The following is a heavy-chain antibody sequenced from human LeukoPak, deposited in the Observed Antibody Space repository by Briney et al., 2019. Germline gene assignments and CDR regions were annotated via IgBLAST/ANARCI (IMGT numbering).Heavy chain of an antibody. CDR2: TYYRSKWYN. CDR1: GDSVSSNSVA. J-gene: IGHJ4*02. CDR3: ARAQKGGATTIDY. D-gene: IGHD1-26*01. Sequence: SQTLSLTCAISGDSVSSNSVAWNWIRQSPSRGLEWLGRTYYRSKWYNDYAVSVKSRITINPDTSKNQFSPKLSSVTAADTAVYYCARAQKGGATTIDYWGQGTLVTVSS. V-gene: IGHV6-1*01.